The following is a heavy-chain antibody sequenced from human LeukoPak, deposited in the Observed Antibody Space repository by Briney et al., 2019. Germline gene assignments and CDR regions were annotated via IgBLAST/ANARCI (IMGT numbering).Heavy chain of an antibody. CDR3: ARGEVIYGDYVWAFDI. D-gene: IGHD4-17*01. CDR1: GFTFSSYS. J-gene: IGHJ3*02. V-gene: IGHV3-21*01. CDR2: ISSSSSYI. Sequence: PGGSLRLSCAASGFTFSSYSMNWVRQAPGKGLEWVSSISSSSSYIYYADSVKGRFTISRDNAKNSLYLQMNSLRAEDAAVYYCARGEVIYGDYVWAFDIWGQGTMVTVSS.